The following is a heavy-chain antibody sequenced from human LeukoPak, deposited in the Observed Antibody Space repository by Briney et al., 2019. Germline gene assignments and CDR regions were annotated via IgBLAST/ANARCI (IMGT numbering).Heavy chain of an antibody. D-gene: IGHD4-23*01. Sequence: GGSLRLSCAASGFTFSSYAMSWVRQAPGKGLEWVSAISGSGGSTYYADSVKGRFTISRDNARNSLFLQMNSLRAEDTGVYYCTVVPMGWGQGTLVTVSS. J-gene: IGHJ4*02. V-gene: IGHV3-23*01. CDR1: GFTFSSYA. CDR2: ISGSGGST. CDR3: TVVPMG.